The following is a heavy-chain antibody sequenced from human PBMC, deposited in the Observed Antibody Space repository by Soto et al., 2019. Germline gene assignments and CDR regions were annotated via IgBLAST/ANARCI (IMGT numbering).Heavy chain of an antibody. D-gene: IGHD2-15*01. Sequence: EVQLVESGGGLVQPGGSLRLSCAASGFTFSGHWMHWVRQAPGKGLVWVSRISSDGSSAYYADSVKGRFTISRDNTKNTLYLQVNSLRAEDTALYYCARVLYCSGGGCYSNFDYWGQGTPVTVSS. CDR2: ISSDGSSA. J-gene: IGHJ4*02. CDR3: ARVLYCSGGGCYSNFDY. V-gene: IGHV3-74*01. CDR1: GFTFSGHW.